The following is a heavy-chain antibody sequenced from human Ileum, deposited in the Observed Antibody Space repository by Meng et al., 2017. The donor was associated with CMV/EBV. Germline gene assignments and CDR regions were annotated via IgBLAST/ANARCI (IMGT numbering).Heavy chain of an antibody. CDR1: GGSVSSGSYY. Sequence: GSLRLSCTVSGGSVSSGSYYWSWIRQPPGKGLEWIGYIYYSGSTNYNPSLKSRVTISVDTSKNQFSLKLSSVTAADTAVYYCARAKKYYSSGWYAGELFDYWGQGTLVTVSS. CDR2: IYYSGST. CDR3: ARAKKYYSSGWYAGELFDY. J-gene: IGHJ4*02. V-gene: IGHV4-61*01. D-gene: IGHD6-19*01.